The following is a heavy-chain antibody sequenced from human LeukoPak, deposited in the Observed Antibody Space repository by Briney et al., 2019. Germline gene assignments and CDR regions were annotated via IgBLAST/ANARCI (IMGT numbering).Heavy chain of an antibody. D-gene: IGHD2-2*01. CDR1: GGSISSGGYY. CDR3: ARAYCSSTSCYFRDDAFDI. CDR2: IYYSGST. J-gene: IGHJ3*02. Sequence: SETLSLTCTVSGGSISSGGYYWSWIRQHPGKGLEWIGYIYYSGSTYYNPSLKSRVTISVDTSKNQFSLKLSSVTAADTAVYYCARAYCSSTSCYFRDDAFDIWGQGTMVTVSS. V-gene: IGHV4-31*03.